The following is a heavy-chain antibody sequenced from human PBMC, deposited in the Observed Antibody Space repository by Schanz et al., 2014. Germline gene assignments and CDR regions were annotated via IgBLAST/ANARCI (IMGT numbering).Heavy chain of an antibody. CDR3: AREEGWGIAAAGPKHYYYGMDV. Sequence: VQLVESGGGVVQPGRSLRLSCAASGFTFSSYGMHWVRQAPGKGLEWVSDISSGSSYANYADSVKGRFTISRDNAKNSMYLHMKSLRGEDTAVYYCAREEGWGIAAAGPKHYYYGMDVWGQGTTVTVSS. D-gene: IGHD6-13*01. J-gene: IGHJ6*02. CDR2: ISSGSSYA. V-gene: IGHV3-21*05. CDR1: GFTFSSYG.